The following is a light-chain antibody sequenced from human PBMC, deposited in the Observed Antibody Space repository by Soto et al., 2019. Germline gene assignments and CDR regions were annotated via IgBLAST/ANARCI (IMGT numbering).Light chain of an antibody. CDR3: AAWDDSLSGQV. J-gene: IGLJ3*02. Sequence: QAVVTQPPSVSGAPGQRVTISCTGSSSNIGAGYDVHWYQQRPGTAPKLLIFGNINRPSGVPDRFSGSKSGTSASLAISGLRSGDEADYHCAAWDDSLSGQVFGGGTKLTVL. V-gene: IGLV1-40*01. CDR1: SSNIGAGYD. CDR2: GNI.